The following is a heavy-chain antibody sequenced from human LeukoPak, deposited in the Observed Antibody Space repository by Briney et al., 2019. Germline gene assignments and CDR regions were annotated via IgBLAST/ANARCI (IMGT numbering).Heavy chain of an antibody. Sequence: PSETLSLTCTVSGYSISSGYYWGWIRPPPGKGLEWIGSIYHSGSTDYNPSLKSRVTISVDTSKNQFSLKLRSVTAADTAVYYCARGYYFDYWGQGTLVTVSS. CDR2: IYHSGST. V-gene: IGHV4-38-2*02. J-gene: IGHJ4*02. CDR3: ARGYYFDY. CDR1: GYSISSGYY.